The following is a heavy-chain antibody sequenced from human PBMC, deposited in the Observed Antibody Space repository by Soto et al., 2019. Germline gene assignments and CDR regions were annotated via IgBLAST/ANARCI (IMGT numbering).Heavy chain of an antibody. V-gene: IGHV1-18*01. D-gene: IGHD3-22*01. CDR3: ARDLRSYDSSGSYSKLFDY. J-gene: IGHJ4*02. CDR1: GYTFTSYG. CDR2: ISAYNGNT. Sequence: ASVKVSCKASGYTFTSYGISWVRQAPGQGLEWMGWISAYNGNTNYAQKLQGRVTMTTDTSTSTAYMELRSLRSDDTAVYYCARDLRSYDSSGSYSKLFDYWGQGTLVTVSS.